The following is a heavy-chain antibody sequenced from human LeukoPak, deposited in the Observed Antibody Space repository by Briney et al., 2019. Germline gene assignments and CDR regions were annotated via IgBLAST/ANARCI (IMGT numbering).Heavy chain of an antibody. Sequence: KPSETLSLTCTVSGGSISSYYWSWIRQPPGKGLEWIGYIYYSGSTNYNPSLKSRVTISVDTSKNQFSLKLSSVTAADTAVYYCARGYYDSSGYPRTDDYYFDYRGQGTLVTVSS. CDR1: GGSISSYY. CDR2: IYYSGST. CDR3: ARGYYDSSGYPRTDDYYFDY. D-gene: IGHD3-22*01. J-gene: IGHJ4*02. V-gene: IGHV4-59*01.